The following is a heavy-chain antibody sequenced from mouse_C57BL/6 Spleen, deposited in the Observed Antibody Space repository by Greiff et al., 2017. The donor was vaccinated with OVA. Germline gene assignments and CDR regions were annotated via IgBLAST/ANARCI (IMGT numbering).Heavy chain of an antibody. CDR1: GFTFSSYA. J-gene: IGHJ1*03. Sequence: EVQVVESGGGLVKPGGSLKLSCAASGFTFSSYAMSWVRQTPEKRLEWVATISDGGSYTYYPDNVKGRFTISRDNAKNNLYLQMSHLKSEDTAMYYCARGHYGSSYWYFDVWGTGTTVTVSS. CDR2: ISDGGSYT. V-gene: IGHV5-4*01. CDR3: ARGHYGSSYWYFDV. D-gene: IGHD1-1*01.